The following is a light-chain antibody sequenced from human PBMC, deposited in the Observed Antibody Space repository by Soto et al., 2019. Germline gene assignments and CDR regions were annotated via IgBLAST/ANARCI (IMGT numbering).Light chain of an antibody. CDR3: QQYDDWPPMT. CDR2: GAT. CDR1: QSVRPN. J-gene: IGKJ4*01. Sequence: VMTQSPATLSVSPVERATLSCRASQSVRPNLVWYQQKTCQAPRLLIYGATTRSTGIPSMFSGSGSGTEFTLTISSLQYVDFDVYYCQQYDDWPPMTFGGGSKVEV. V-gene: IGKV3-15*01.